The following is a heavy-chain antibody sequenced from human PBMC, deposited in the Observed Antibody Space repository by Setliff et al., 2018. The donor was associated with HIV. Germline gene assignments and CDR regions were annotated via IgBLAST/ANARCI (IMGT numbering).Heavy chain of an antibody. Sequence: ASVKVSCKASGYPFTSYGICWVRQAPGHGLEWMGYISPYNGDAYYAEKFQGRVTMTTDTSTTAVSMELTNLRSDDTAVYFCARGPPIVVVPAALLTFDYWGQGTLVTVSS. V-gene: IGHV1-18*01. CDR2: ISPYNGDA. CDR1: GYPFTSYG. D-gene: IGHD2-2*01. CDR3: ARGPPIVVVPAALLTFDY. J-gene: IGHJ4*02.